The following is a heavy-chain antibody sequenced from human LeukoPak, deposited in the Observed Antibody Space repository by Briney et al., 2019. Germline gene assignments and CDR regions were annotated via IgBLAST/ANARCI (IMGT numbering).Heavy chain of an antibody. CDR2: VYYSGST. J-gene: IGHJ3*02. CDR3: ATLRYFDWLSAPDDAFDI. V-gene: IGHV4-30-4*02. D-gene: IGHD3-9*01. Sequence: SETLSLTCTVSGASISNSDYYWGWIRQHPGKGLEWIGYVYYSGSTYSNPSLKSRVTISVDTSKNQFSLKLSSVTAADTAVYYCATLRYFDWLSAPDDAFDIWGQGTMVTVSS. CDR1: GASISNSDYY.